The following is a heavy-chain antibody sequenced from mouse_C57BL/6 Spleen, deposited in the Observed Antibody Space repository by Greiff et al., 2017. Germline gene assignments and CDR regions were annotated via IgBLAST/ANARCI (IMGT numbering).Heavy chain of an antibody. D-gene: IGHD2-3*01. CDR2: INYDGSST. J-gene: IGHJ4*01. Sequence: EVNVVESEGGLVQPGSSMKLSCTASGFTFSDYYMAWVRQVPEKGLEWVANINYDGSSTYYLDSLKSRFIISRDNAKNILYLQMSSLKSEDTATYYCARGGVYDGYLYAMDYWGQGTSVTVSS. CDR3: ARGGVYDGYLYAMDY. CDR1: GFTFSDYY. V-gene: IGHV5-16*01.